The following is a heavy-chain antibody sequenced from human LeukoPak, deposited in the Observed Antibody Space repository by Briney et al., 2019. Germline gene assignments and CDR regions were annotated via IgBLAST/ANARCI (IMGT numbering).Heavy chain of an antibody. Sequence: GESLKISCQGSGYSFTSYWIGWVRQMPGKGLEWMGIIYPGDSDTRYSPSFQGQVTISADKSISTAYLQWSSLKASDTAMYYCARTMVRGVITSSFDFWGQGTLVAVSS. V-gene: IGHV5-51*01. CDR3: ARTMVRGVITSSFDF. D-gene: IGHD3-10*01. CDR2: IYPGDSDT. J-gene: IGHJ4*02. CDR1: GYSFTSYW.